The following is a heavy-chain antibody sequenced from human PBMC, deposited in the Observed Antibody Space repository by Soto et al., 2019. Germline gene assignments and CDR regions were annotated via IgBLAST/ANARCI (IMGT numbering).Heavy chain of an antibody. J-gene: IGHJ4*02. CDR2: IYSGGST. D-gene: IGHD7-27*01. V-gene: IGHV3-53*01. CDR3: ARPSTGDDFDY. CDR1: RFTVSSNY. Sequence: GGSLRLSCAASRFTVSSNYMSWVRQAPGKGLEWVSVIYSGGSTYYADSVKGRLTISRDNSKNTLYLQMNSLRAEDTAVYYCARPSTGDDFDYWGQGTLVTVSS.